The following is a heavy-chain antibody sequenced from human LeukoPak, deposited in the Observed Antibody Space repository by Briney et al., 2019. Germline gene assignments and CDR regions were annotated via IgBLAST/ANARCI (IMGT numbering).Heavy chain of an antibody. CDR2: ISSSGRLI. V-gene: IGHV3-48*03. CDR3: AREGGWNDLDY. Sequence: GGSLRLSFAASGFTFSSYEMNWVRQAPGKGLEWVSYISSSGRLIHYADSVKGRFTFSRDNAKNSLYLQMNSLRGEDTAVYYCAREGGWNDLDYWGQGTLVTVSS. J-gene: IGHJ4*02. CDR1: GFTFSSYE. D-gene: IGHD1-1*01.